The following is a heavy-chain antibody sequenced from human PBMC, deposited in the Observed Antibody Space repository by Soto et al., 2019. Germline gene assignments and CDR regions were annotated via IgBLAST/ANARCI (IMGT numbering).Heavy chain of an antibody. J-gene: IGHJ5*02. V-gene: IGHV2-5*02. D-gene: IGHD6-13*01. CDR1: GFSLTTSGVG. CDR3: AHNPSYSTNWYIRDAWFDP. CDR2: IYGDDDK. Sequence: QITLNESGPALVKPTQTLTLTCTFSGFSLTTSGVGVHWLRQPPGKALEWLAVIYGDDDKRYNPSLETRLTITKDTSKNQVVLTMTHMDPLDTATYYCAHNPSYSTNWYIRDAWFDPWGQGTLVTVSS.